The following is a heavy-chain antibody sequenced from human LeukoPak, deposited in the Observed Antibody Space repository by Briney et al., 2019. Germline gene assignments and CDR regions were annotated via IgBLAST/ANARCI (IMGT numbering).Heavy chain of an antibody. J-gene: IGHJ5*02. D-gene: IGHD3-3*01. CDR3: ATARRELYHDFWSFEP. V-gene: IGHV4-61*02. Sequence: SETLSLTCTVSGGSISSGSYYWSWIRQPAGKGLEWIGRIYTSGSTNYNPSLKSRVTISVDTSKNQFSLKLSSVTAADTAVYYCATARRELYHDFWSFEPWGQGTLVTVSS. CDR1: GGSISSGSYY. CDR2: IYTSGST.